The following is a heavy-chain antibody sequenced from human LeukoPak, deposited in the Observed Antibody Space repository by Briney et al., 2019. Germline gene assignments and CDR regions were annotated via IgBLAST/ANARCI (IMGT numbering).Heavy chain of an antibody. D-gene: IGHD1-26*01. V-gene: IGHV1-18*01. Sequence: ASVKVFCKASGYTFTSYGISWVRQAPGQGLEWMGWISAYNGNTNYAQKLQGRVTMTTDTSTSTAYMELRSLRSDDTAVYYCARDLRGWELRVDAFDIWGQGTMVTVSS. CDR3: ARDLRGWELRVDAFDI. CDR2: ISAYNGNT. CDR1: GYTFTSYG. J-gene: IGHJ3*02.